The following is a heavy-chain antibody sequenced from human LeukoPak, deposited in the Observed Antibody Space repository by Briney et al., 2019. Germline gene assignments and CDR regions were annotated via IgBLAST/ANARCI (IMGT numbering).Heavy chain of an antibody. D-gene: IGHD2-15*01. V-gene: IGHV4-31*03. CDR3: ARDLATGNWFDP. J-gene: IGHJ5*02. CDR2: IYYSGST. CDR1: GGSISSGGYY. Sequence: SETLSLTCTVSGGSISSGGYYWSWIRQHPGKGLEWIGCIYYSGSTYYNPSLKSRVTISVDTSKNQFSLKLSSVTAADTAVYYCARDLATGNWFDPWGQGTLVTVSS.